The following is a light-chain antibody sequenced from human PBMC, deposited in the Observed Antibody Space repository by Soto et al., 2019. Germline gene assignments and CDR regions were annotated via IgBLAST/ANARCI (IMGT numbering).Light chain of an antibody. CDR1: ESVHRN. CDR2: YAS. J-gene: IGKJ3*01. CDR3: QHYSNWPPT. Sequence: EMVMTQSPATLSVSPGERVTLSCRASESVHRNLAWYQQKPGQGHSLLIYYASTRATGVPDRFTGSGSGTEFTLTISRLQSEDLGVDHCQHYSNWPPTFGPGTKVEIK. V-gene: IGKV3-15*01.